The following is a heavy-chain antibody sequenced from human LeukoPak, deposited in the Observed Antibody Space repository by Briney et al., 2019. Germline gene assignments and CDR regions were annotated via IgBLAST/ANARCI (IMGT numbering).Heavy chain of an antibody. CDR1: GFSLSTSGVG. J-gene: IGHJ4*02. CDR3: AHNTQIWWPIDY. CDR2: IYRNDDK. Sequence: SGPTLVNPTQTLTLTCTFSGFSLSTSGVGVGWIRQPPGKALEWLALIYRNDDKRYSPSLKSRLTITKDTSKNQVVLTITNMDPVDTATYYCAHNTQIWWPIDYWGQGTLVTVSS. V-gene: IGHV2-5*01. D-gene: IGHD2-15*01.